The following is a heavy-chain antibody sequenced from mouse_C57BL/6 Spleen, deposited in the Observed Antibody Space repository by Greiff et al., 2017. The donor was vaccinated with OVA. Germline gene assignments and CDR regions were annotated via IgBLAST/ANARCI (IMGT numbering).Heavy chain of an antibody. J-gene: IGHJ2*01. Sequence: VQLKESGPELVKPGASVKLSCKASGYAFSSSWMHWVKQRPGQGLEWIGRIYPGGGGTNYNGKFKGKATLTADKSSSTAYMQLSSLTSEDSAVYFCAKKDKLDYFDYWGQGTTLTVSS. CDR3: AKKDKLDYFDY. CDR1: GYAFSSSW. CDR2: IYPGGGGT. V-gene: IGHV1-82*01. D-gene: IGHD4-1*01.